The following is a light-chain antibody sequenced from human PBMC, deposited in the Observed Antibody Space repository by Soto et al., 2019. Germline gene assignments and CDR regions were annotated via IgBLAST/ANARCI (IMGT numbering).Light chain of an antibody. Sequence: DIQLTQSPSFLSASVGDRVTITCRASQGISSYLAWYQQKPGKAPKFLIYAASTLRGGAPSRFSGSVSGTEFTLTISSLQPEDFATYYCQGLNDYPITFGQWTRLEIK. CDR3: QGLNDYPIT. J-gene: IGKJ5*01. CDR1: QGISSY. V-gene: IGKV1-9*01. CDR2: AAS.